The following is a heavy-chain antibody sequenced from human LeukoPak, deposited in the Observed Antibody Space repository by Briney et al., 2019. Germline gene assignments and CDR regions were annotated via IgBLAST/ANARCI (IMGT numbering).Heavy chain of an antibody. CDR3: AKDPERSSPYYYYGMDV. CDR1: GFTFNIYG. CDR2: ISYDGGNK. Sequence: GGSLRLSCAASGFTFNIYGMHWVRQAPGKGLEWVAVISYDGGNKYYADSVRGRFTISRDNSKNTLFLQMNSLRGEDTAVYYCAKDPERSSPYYYYGMDVWGQGTTVTVSS. J-gene: IGHJ6*02. V-gene: IGHV3-30*18. D-gene: IGHD6-13*01.